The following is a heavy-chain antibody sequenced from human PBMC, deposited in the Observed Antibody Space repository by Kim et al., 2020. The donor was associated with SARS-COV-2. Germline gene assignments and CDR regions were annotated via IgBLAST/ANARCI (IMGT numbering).Heavy chain of an antibody. V-gene: IGHV2-70*11. J-gene: IGHJ6*02. Sequence: SGPTLVNPTQTLTLTCTFSGFSLSTSKMCVSWIRQPPGKALEWLARIDWDDVKYYSTSLKTRLTISKDTSKNQVVLTMTNVDPVDTATYYCARTRHDGYRADGMDVWGQGTTFTVSS. CDR2: IDWDDVK. CDR3: ARTRHDGYRADGMDV. D-gene: IGHD5-12*01. CDR1: GFSLSTSKMC.